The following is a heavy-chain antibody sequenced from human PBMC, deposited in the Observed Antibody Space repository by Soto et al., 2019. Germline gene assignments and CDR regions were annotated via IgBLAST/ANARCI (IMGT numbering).Heavy chain of an antibody. Sequence: GGSLRLSCAASGFTFSSYWMSWVRQTPGKGLEWVANIKQDGSEKYYVDSVKGRFTISRDNAKNSLYLQMNSLRAEDTAVFYFARDPGYCSGGSCHYYFDYWGQGTLVTVSS. CDR2: IKQDGSEK. CDR3: ARDPGYCSGGSCHYYFDY. CDR1: GFTFSSYW. D-gene: IGHD2-15*01. V-gene: IGHV3-7*01. J-gene: IGHJ4*02.